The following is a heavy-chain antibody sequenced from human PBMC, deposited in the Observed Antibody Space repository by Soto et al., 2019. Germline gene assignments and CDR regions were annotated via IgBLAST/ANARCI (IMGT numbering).Heavy chain of an antibody. CDR1: GVTFRSYG. V-gene: IGHV3-33*01. CDR3: ARGKGIVDAWVI. Sequence: VQLVESGGGGVQTGRSLRLSCAASGVTFRSYGMHWDRQAPGKGLEWAAVIGYDGSNKYYAASVKGRFTISRDNSKNTLYLQMNSLRAEDTAVYYCARGKGIVDAWVIWGQGTMVTVSS. D-gene: IGHD1-26*01. J-gene: IGHJ3*02. CDR2: IGYDGSNK.